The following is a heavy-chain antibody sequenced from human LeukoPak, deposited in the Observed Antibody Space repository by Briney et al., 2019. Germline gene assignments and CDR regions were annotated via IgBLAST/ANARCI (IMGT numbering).Heavy chain of an antibody. CDR2: ISGSAGGT. CDR1: GFTLSSYM. CDR3: TKDPLDY. V-gene: IGHV3-23*01. J-gene: IGHJ4*02. Sequence: GGSLRLSCVASGFTLSSYMMSWVRQAPGKGLEWVSGISGSAGGTFYTDSVRGRFTISRDRPKNTLYLQMNSLRVDDTAVYYCTKDPLDYWGQGTVVTVSS.